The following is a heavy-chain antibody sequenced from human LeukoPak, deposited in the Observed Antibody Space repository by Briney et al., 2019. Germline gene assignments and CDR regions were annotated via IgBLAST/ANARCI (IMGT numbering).Heavy chain of an antibody. CDR1: GGTFSSYA. Sequence: GASVKVSCKASGGTFSSYAISWVRQAPGQGLEWMGGIIPIFGTANYAQRFQGRVTITADESTSTAYMELSSLQSEDTAVYYCARVVTPRCCSTTSCYWKGWFDPWGQGTLVTVSS. D-gene: IGHD2-2*01. J-gene: IGHJ5*02. CDR3: ARVVTPRCCSTTSCYWKGWFDP. V-gene: IGHV1-69*13. CDR2: IIPIFGTA.